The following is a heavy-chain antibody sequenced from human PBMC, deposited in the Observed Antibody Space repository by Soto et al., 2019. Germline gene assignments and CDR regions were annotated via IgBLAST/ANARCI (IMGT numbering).Heavy chain of an antibody. J-gene: IGHJ6*04. CDR3: VIGRVVRGVTTPGAVDV. CDR2: IISSGSTI. CDR1: GFTFSDYY. D-gene: IGHD3-10*01. Sequence: QVQLVESGGGLVKPGGSLRLSCAASGFTFSDYYMSWIRQAPGKGLEWVSYIISSGSTIYYADSVKGRFTISRDNAKNSLYLQMNSLRAEDTAIYYCVIGRVVRGVTTPGAVDVWGKGTTVTVSS. V-gene: IGHV3-11*01.